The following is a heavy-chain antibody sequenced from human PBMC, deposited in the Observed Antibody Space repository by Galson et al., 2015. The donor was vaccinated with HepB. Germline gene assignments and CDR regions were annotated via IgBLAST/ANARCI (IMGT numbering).Heavy chain of an antibody. Sequence: SLRLSCAASGFTFSSYAMSWVRQVPGKGLEWVSALSASGVSTYYADSVKGRFTISRDNSKNTLYMQMNSLRADDTAVYYRTRGAHGWGPGYFDYWGQGILVTVSS. CDR1: GFTFSSYA. CDR2: LSASGVST. CDR3: TRGAHGWGPGYFDY. J-gene: IGHJ4*02. D-gene: IGHD2-21*02. V-gene: IGHV3-23*01.